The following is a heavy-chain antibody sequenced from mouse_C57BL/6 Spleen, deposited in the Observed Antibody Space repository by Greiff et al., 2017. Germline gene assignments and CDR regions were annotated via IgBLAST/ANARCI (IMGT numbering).Heavy chain of an antibody. CDR2: IYPRSGNT. CDR1: GYTFTSYG. V-gene: IGHV1-81*01. Sequence: QVQLQQSGAELARPGASVKLSCKASGYTFTSYGISWVKQRTGQGLEWIGEIYPRSGNTYYNEKFKGKATLTADKSSSTAYMELRSLTSEDSAVYFCARYPTTVVATGAMDYWCQGTSVTVSS. J-gene: IGHJ4*01. D-gene: IGHD1-1*01. CDR3: ARYPTTVVATGAMDY.